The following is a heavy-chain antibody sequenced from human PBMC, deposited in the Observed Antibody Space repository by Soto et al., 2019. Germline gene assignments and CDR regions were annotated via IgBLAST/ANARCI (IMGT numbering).Heavy chain of an antibody. V-gene: IGHV4-30-4*01. Sequence: SETLSLTCSVSGGSIISGDYYWIWIRQPPGKGLEWIGYIYYSGSTYYNPSLKSRVTISVDSSKNQFSLKLSSVTAADTAVYYCARDLGITGRVDWFDPWGQGTLVTVSS. D-gene: IGHD1-20*01. CDR2: IYYSGST. CDR1: GGSIISGDYY. CDR3: ARDLGITGRVDWFDP. J-gene: IGHJ5*02.